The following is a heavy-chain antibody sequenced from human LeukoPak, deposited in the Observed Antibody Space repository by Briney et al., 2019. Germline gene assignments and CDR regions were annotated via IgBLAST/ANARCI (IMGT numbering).Heavy chain of an antibody. D-gene: IGHD6-13*01. Sequence: SETLSLTCAVSGGSISSSNWWSWVRQPPGKGLEWIGEIYHSGSTNYNPSLKSRVTISVDTSKNQFSLKLSSVTAADTAVYYCARGYSSPQKANHWFDPWGQGTLVTVSS. V-gene: IGHV4-4*02. CDR1: GGSISSSNW. J-gene: IGHJ5*02. CDR2: IYHSGST. CDR3: ARGYSSPQKANHWFDP.